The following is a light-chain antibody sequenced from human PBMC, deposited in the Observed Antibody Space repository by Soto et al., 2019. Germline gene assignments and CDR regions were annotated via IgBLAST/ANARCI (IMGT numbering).Light chain of an antibody. V-gene: IGLV1-40*01. CDR1: SSNIGAGYD. CDR3: QSYDSSLSAVV. J-gene: IGLJ2*01. CDR2: GNS. Sequence: QSVLTQPHSVSGAPGQTVTISCTGSSSNIGAGYDVHWYQQLPGTAPKLLIYGNSNRPSGVPDRCSGSKSGTSASLAITGLQAEDEADYYCQSYDSSLSAVVFGGGTKLTVL.